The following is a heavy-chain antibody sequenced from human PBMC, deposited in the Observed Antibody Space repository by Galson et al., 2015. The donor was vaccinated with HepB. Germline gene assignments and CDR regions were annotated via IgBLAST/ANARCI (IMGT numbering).Heavy chain of an antibody. CDR2: IYPADSES. J-gene: IGHJ4*02. CDR1: GYSFSSYW. V-gene: IGHV5-51*03. D-gene: IGHD3-22*01. CDR3: ARAPRSYYDTSVYYPFDY. Sequence: QSGAEVKKPGESLKISCKGSGYSFSSYWIGWVRQMPGKGLEWMGIIYPADSESRYSPSFRGQVTISADKSINTAYLQWSSLKASDTAIYFCARAPRSYYDTSVYYPFDYWGQGTLVTVSS.